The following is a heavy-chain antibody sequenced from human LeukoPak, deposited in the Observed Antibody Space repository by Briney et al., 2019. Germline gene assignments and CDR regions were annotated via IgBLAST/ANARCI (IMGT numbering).Heavy chain of an antibody. J-gene: IGHJ6*03. CDR2: VYYSGIT. CDR3: ARYAATVNYYYYCYMDV. CDR1: GASISSYY. V-gene: IGHV4-59*01. Sequence: SETLSLTCTLSGASISSYYWNWIRHPPGKELEWIGYVYYSGITSYNPSLKSRVTMSVDTSKNQFSLELSSVTAADTAVYYCARYAATVNYYYYCYMDVWGKGTTVIVSS. D-gene: IGHD6-13*01.